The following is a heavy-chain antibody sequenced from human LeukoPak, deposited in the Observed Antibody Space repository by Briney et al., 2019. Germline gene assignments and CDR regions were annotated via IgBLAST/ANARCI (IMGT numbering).Heavy chain of an antibody. J-gene: IGHJ4*02. CDR2: IYHSGST. CDR3: AREKFNYDLLHYFDY. CDR1: GYSISSGYY. V-gene: IGHV4-38-2*02. D-gene: IGHD3-16*01. Sequence: PSETLSLTCAVSGYSISSGYYWGWIRQPPGKGLEWIGSIYHSGSTYYNPSLKSRVTISVDTSKNQFSLKLSSVTAADTAVYHCAREKFNYDLLHYFDYWGQGTLVTVSS.